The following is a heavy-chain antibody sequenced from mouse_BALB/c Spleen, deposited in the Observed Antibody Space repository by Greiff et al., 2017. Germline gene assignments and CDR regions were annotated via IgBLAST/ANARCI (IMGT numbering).Heavy chain of an antibody. CDR3: ARGSSTPFAY. CDR1: GFTFSSYA. J-gene: IGHJ3*01. CDR2: ISSGGST. V-gene: IGHV5-6-5*01. Sequence: EVQLVESGGGLVKPGGSLKLSCAASGFTFSSYAMSWVRQTPEKRLEWVASISSGGSTYYPDSVKGRFTISRDNARNILYLQMSSLRSEDTAMYYCARGSSTPFAYWGQGTLVTVSA.